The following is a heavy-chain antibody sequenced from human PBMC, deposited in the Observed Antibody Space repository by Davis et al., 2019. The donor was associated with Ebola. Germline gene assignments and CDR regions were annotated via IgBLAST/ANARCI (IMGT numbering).Heavy chain of an antibody. CDR1: GFTFSDYY. CDR2: IRSKTNSYAT. V-gene: IGHV3-73*01. D-gene: IGHD1-26*01. J-gene: IGHJ4*02. Sequence: PAGSLTLSCAASGFTFSDYYMSWIRQASGKGLEWVGRIRSKTNSYATAYAASVKGRFTISKDDSKNTAYLQMNNLKTEETAVYYWTRGRWELLIWGQGTLVTVSS. CDR3: TRGRWELLI.